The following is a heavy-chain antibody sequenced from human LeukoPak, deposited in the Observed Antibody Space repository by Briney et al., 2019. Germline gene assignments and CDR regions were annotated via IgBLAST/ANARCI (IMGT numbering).Heavy chain of an antibody. CDR3: ARLSSKNWFDP. D-gene: IGHD3-10*01. V-gene: IGHV4-39*07. CDR1: GGSISSSSYY. Sequence: PSETLSLTCTVSGGSISSSSYYWGWIRQPPGKGLEWIGSIHYSGSTYYNPSLKSRVTISVDTSKNQFSLKLSSVTAADTAVYYCARLSSKNWFDPWGQGTLVTVSS. CDR2: IHYSGST. J-gene: IGHJ5*02.